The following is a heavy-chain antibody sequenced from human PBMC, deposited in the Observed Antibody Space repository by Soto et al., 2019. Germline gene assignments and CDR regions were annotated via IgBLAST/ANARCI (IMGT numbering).Heavy chain of an antibody. CDR1: GGSISSYY. J-gene: IGHJ6*01. CDR2: IYYSGST. D-gene: IGHD3-9*01. V-gene: IGHV4-59*08. CDR3: ARHFLTGYLSYYYGIDV. Sequence: SETLSLTCTVSGGSISSYYWTWIRQPPGKGLEWIGYIYYSGSTHYNPSPKSLVTIAVDTSKNQFSLKLSSVTAADTAVYYCARHFLTGYLSYYYGIDVWGQATTVTVCS.